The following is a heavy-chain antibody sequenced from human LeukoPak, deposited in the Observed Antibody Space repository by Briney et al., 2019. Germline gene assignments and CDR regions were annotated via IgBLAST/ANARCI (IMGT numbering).Heavy chain of an antibody. V-gene: IGHV4-59*08. Sequence: SETQSLTCSVSGGSITNYYWSWIRQFPGKGLEWIGFIYNTGRTNYNPSLQSRVTMSIDTSKNQFSLKLSSVTAADTAVYYCARQGELAIDYWGQGTLVTVSS. CDR1: GGSITNYY. CDR2: IYNTGRT. CDR3: ARQGELAIDY. J-gene: IGHJ4*02. D-gene: IGHD1-26*01.